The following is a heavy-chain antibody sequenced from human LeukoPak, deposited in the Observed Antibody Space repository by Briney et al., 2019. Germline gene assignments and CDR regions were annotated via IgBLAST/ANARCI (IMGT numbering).Heavy chain of an antibody. V-gene: IGHV4-39*07. CDR1: GGSISSSSYY. CDR3: ARGTYDDILTGPEDAFDI. Sequence: SETLSLTCTVSGGSISSSSYYWGWIRQPPGKGLEWIGSIYYSGSTYYNPSLKSRVTISVDTSKNQFSLKLSSVTAADTAVYYCARGTYDDILTGPEDAFDIWGQGTMVTVSS. CDR2: IYYSGST. J-gene: IGHJ3*02. D-gene: IGHD3-9*01.